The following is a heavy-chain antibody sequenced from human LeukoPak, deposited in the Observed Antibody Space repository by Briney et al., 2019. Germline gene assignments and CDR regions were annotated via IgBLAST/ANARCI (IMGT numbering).Heavy chain of an antibody. CDR1: GYSISSGYY. V-gene: IGHV4-38-2*02. CDR3: ARVFQGGYADY. CDR2: IYHSGST. J-gene: IGHJ4*02. Sequence: PSETLSLTCTVSGYSISSGYYWGWIRQPPGKGLEWIGSIYHSGSTYYNPSLKSRVTISVDTSKNQFSLKLSSVTAADTAVYYCARVFQGGYADYWGQGTLVTVSS. D-gene: IGHD5-12*01.